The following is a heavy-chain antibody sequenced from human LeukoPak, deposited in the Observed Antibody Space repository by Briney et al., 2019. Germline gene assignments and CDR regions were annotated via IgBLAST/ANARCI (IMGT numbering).Heavy chain of an antibody. CDR1: GGTFSSYA. V-gene: IGHV1-69*13. Sequence: ASVKVSCKASGGTFSSYAISWVRQAPGQGLEWMGGIIPIFGTANYAQKFQGRVTITADESTSTAYMELSSLRSEDTAVYYCALPPTTYSSSWYDHWGQGTLVTVSS. J-gene: IGHJ5*02. CDR3: ALPPTTYSSSWYDH. D-gene: IGHD6-13*01. CDR2: IIPIFGTA.